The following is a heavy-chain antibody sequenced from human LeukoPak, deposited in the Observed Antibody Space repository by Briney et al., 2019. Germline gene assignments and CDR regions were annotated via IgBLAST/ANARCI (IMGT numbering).Heavy chain of an antibody. V-gene: IGHV4-39*01. D-gene: IGHD3-16*02. J-gene: IGHJ4*02. CDR3: ASNPSILGELSSFDY. CDR2: IYYSGST. Sequence: SETLSLTCTVSGGSISSSSYYWGWIRQPPGKGLEWIGSIYYSGSTYYNPPLKSRVTISVDTSKNQFSLKLSSVTAADTAVYYCASNPSILGELSSFDYWGQGTLVTVSS. CDR1: GGSISSSSYY.